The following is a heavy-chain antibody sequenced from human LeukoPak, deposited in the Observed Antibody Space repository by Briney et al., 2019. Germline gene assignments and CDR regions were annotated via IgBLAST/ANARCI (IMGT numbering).Heavy chain of an antibody. CDR1: GGTFSSYA. CDR3: ARLGWEVDYSNYFDY. V-gene: IGHV1-69*05. J-gene: IGHJ4*02. D-gene: IGHD4-11*01. CDR2: IIPIFGTA. Sequence: SVKVSCKASGGTFSSYAISWVRQAPGQGLEWMGGIIPIFGTANYAQKFQGRVTITTYESTSTAYMELSSLRSEDTAVYYCARLGWEVDYSNYFDYWGQGTLVTVSS.